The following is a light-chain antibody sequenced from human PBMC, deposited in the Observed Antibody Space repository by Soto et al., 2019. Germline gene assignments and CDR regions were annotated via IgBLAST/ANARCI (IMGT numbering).Light chain of an antibody. J-gene: IGLJ2*01. CDR3: SAYTSSITVV. CDR1: SSDIGSYNR. CDR2: EVS. Sequence: QSALTQPPSVYGSPGQSVTISCTGTSSDIGSYNRVSWYQQPPGAAPKLMIYEVSHRPSGVPDRFSGSKSGNTASLTISGLQADDEADYYCSAYTSSITVVFGVGNQLTV. V-gene: IGLV2-18*02.